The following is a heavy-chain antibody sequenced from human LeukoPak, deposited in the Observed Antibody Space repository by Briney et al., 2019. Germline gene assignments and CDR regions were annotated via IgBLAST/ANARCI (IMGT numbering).Heavy chain of an antibody. CDR3: AKNRSRALDS. Sequence: GGSLRLSCAASGFTFSSYAMTWVRQAPAKGLEWVSAISGSGTVTYYADSVKGRFTISRDKNTLYLQMNSLRPEDTALCYCAKNRSRALDSWGQGTLVTVSS. J-gene: IGHJ4*02. CDR2: ISGSGTVT. CDR1: GFTFSSYA. V-gene: IGHV3-23*01.